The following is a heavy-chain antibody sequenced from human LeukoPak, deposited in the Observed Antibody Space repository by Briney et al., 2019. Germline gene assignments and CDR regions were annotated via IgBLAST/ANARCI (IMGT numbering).Heavy chain of an antibody. Sequence: SETLSLTCTVSGGSISSYYWSWIRQTPGMGLEWIGYIYHSGSTKYNPSHKSRVTISVDTSKNQSSLKLSSVTAADTAVYYCARDFPESKGWGLDPWGQGTLVTVSS. V-gene: IGHV4-59*01. D-gene: IGHD1-14*01. CDR3: ARDFPESKGWGLDP. CDR2: IYHSGST. J-gene: IGHJ5*02. CDR1: GGSISSYY.